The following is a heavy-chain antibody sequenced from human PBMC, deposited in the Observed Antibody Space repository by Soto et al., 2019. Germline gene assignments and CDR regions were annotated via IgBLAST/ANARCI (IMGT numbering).Heavy chain of an antibody. Sequence: QVQLQESGPGLVKPSQTLSLICTVSGGSISSGGYYWSWIRQHPGKGREWIGYIYSSGSTYYNPYLESRLSISLDTSKNHFSLNLSSVTAADTAVYYCARDGDGSGYFLDFWGQGTLVTVSS. J-gene: IGHJ4*02. V-gene: IGHV4-31*03. CDR2: IYSSGST. CDR1: GGSISSGGYY. D-gene: IGHD3-22*01. CDR3: ARDGDGSGYFLDF.